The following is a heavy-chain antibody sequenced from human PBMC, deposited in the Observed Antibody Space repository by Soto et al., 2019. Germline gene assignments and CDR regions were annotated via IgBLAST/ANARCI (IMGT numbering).Heavy chain of an antibody. Sequence: SETLSLTCDVSGYAISSGFYWAWIRQPPGKRLEWIGNIYHTGTTYYNPSLKSRVTMSVDTSKNQFSLRLSSVTAADTAVFYCARVRTVGMSGSTGDSWGQGTLVTVSS. V-gene: IGHV4-38-2*01. CDR3: ARVRTVGMSGSTGDS. J-gene: IGHJ4*02. D-gene: IGHD3-10*01. CDR1: GYAISSGFY. CDR2: IYHTGTT.